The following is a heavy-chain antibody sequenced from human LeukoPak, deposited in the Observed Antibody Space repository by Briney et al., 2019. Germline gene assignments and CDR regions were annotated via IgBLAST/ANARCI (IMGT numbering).Heavy chain of an antibody. CDR2: INPNSGGT. V-gene: IGHV1-2*02. CDR1: GYTFTGYY. D-gene: IGHD5-18*01. Sequence: ASVKVSCKASGYTFTGYYMHWVRQAPGQGLGWMGWINPNSGGTNYAQKFQGRVTMTRDTSISTACMELSRLRSDDTAVYYCARDTAMVWVGAFDIWGQGTMVTVSS. CDR3: ARDTAMVWVGAFDI. J-gene: IGHJ3*02.